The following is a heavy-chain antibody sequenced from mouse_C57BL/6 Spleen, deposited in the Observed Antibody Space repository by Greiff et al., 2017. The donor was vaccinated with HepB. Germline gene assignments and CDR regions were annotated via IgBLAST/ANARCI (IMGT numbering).Heavy chain of an antibody. V-gene: IGHV1-50*01. Sequence: QVQLQQPGAELVKPGASVKLSCKASGYTFTSYWMQWVKQRPGQGLEWIGEIDPSDSYTNYNQKFKGKATLTVDTSSSTAYMQLSSLTSEDSAVYYCARGEGITTVDAMDYWGQGTSVTVSS. D-gene: IGHD1-1*01. CDR2: IDPSDSYT. J-gene: IGHJ4*01. CDR3: ARGEGITTVDAMDY. CDR1: GYTFTSYW.